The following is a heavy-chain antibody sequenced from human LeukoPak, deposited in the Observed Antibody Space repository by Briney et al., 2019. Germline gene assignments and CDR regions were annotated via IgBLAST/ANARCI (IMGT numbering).Heavy chain of an antibody. CDR3: ARGQWLILFQH. V-gene: IGHV4-39*01. D-gene: IGHD6-19*01. CDR2: IYYSGST. Sequence: WVRQPPGKGLEWIGSIYYSGSTYYNPSLKSRVTISVDTSKNQFSLKLNSVTAADTAVYYCARGQWLILFQHWGQGTLVTVSS. J-gene: IGHJ1*01.